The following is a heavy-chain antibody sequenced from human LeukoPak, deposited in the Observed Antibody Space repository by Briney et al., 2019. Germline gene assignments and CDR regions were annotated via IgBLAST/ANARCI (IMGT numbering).Heavy chain of an antibody. CDR1: GFTFSSYA. J-gene: IGHJ4*02. Sequence: GGSLRLSCAASGFTFSSYAMSWVRQAPGKGLEWVSAISGSGGSTYYADSVKGRFTISRDNSKNTLYMQMNSLRAEDTAVYYCAKDRGAAAGRAVFDYWGQGTLVTVSS. V-gene: IGHV3-23*01. D-gene: IGHD6-13*01. CDR3: AKDRGAAAGRAVFDY. CDR2: ISGSGGST.